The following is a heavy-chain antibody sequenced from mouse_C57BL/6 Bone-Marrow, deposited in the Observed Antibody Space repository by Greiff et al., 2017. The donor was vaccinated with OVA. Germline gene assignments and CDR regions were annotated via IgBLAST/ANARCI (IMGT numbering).Heavy chain of an antibody. V-gene: IGHV1-50*01. CDR1: GYTFTSYW. J-gene: IGHJ3*01. CDR3: ARGGDYDGFAY. CDR2: IDPSDSYT. D-gene: IGHD2-4*01. Sequence: QVQLQHPGAELVKPGASVKLSCKASGYTFTSYWMQWVKQRPGQGLEWIGEIDPSDSYTNYNQKFKGKATLTVDTSSSTAYMQLSSLTSEDSAVYYCARGGDYDGFAYWGQGTLVTVSA.